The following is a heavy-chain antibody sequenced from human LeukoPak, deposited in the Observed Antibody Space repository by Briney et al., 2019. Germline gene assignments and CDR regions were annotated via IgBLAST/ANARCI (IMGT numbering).Heavy chain of an antibody. V-gene: IGHV3-33*01. CDR3: APYCSSTSCYRTYQDY. Sequence: PGGSLRLSCAAAGFTFNTYGMHWLRQAPGKGLEWVALIWYDGSNKYYADSVKGRFTISRDNSRDTLFLQMNSLRVEDTAVYYCAPYCSSTSCYRTYQDYWGQGTLVTVSS. CDR1: GFTFNTYG. CDR2: IWYDGSNK. D-gene: IGHD2-2*01. J-gene: IGHJ4*02.